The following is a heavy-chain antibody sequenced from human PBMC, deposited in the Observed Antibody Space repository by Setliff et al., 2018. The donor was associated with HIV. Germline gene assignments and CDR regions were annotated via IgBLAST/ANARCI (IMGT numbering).Heavy chain of an antibody. Sequence: LSLTCTVFGGSINSDSYYWTWIRQPAGKGLEWIGHIHTSGSTNYNPSLKSRVTISVDTSKNQFSLELTSVTAADTAVFYCVRVSSSGYYGEGAFDIWGQGTVVTVSS. D-gene: IGHD3-22*01. CDR2: IHTSGST. CDR3: VRVSSSGYYGEGAFDI. CDR1: GGSINSDSYY. J-gene: IGHJ3*02. V-gene: IGHV4-61*09.